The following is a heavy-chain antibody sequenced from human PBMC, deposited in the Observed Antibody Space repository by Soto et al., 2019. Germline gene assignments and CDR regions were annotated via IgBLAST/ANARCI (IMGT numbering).Heavy chain of an antibody. CDR1: GGTFSSYT. Sequence: QVQLVQSGAEVTKPGSSVKVSCKASGGTFSSYTISWVRQAPGQGLEWMGRIIPILGIANYAQKFQGRVTIAAAKPTSTAYTDLSSLRSDDTAVYYCARGAGDGPWPWGQGTLVTVSS. V-gene: IGHV1-69*02. J-gene: IGHJ5*02. CDR2: IIPILGIA. CDR3: ARGAGDGPWP.